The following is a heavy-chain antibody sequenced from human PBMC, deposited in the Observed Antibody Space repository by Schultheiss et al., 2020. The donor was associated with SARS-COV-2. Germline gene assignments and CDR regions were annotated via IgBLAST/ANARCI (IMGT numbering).Heavy chain of an antibody. CDR3: ACYSSSWYNY. V-gene: IGHV4-59*01. Sequence: SETLSLTCAVSGGSFSDFYWSWIRQPPGKGLEWIGYIYYSGSTNYNPSLKSRVTISVDTSKNQFSLKLSSVTAADTAVYYCACYSSSWYNYWGQGTLVTVSS. D-gene: IGHD6-13*01. J-gene: IGHJ4*02. CDR1: GGSFSDFY. CDR2: IYYSGST.